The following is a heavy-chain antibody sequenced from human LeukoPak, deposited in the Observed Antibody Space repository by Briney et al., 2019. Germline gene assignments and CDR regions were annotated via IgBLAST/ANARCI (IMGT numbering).Heavy chain of an antibody. Sequence: GGSLRLSCAASGFTFSSYDMLWVRQATGKGLEWVSAIGTAGDTYYPGSVKGRFTISRENAKNSLYLQMNSLRAGDTAVYYCARGGKDYDFWSGFDYYYYYGMDVWGQGTTVTASS. J-gene: IGHJ6*02. V-gene: IGHV3-13*01. D-gene: IGHD3-3*01. CDR1: GFTFSSYD. CDR2: IGTAGDT. CDR3: ARGGKDYDFWSGFDYYYYYGMDV.